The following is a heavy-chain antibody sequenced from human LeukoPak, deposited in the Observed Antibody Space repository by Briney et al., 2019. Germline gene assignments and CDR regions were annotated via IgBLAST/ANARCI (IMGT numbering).Heavy chain of an antibody. CDR1: GYTFTSYG. V-gene: IGHV1-18*01. CDR3: ARVVLPIEVAGTLDY. D-gene: IGHD6-19*01. CDR2: ISAYNGNT. J-gene: IGHJ4*02. Sequence: ASVKVSCKASGYTFTSYGISWVRQPPGQGLEWMGWISAYNGNTNYALKLQGRVTMTTDTYTSTAYMELRSLRSDDTAVYYCARVVLPIEVAGTLDYWGQGTLVTVSS.